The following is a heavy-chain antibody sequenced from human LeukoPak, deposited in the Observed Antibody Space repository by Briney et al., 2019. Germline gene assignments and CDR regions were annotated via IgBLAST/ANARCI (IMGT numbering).Heavy chain of an antibody. D-gene: IGHD6-13*01. CDR2: ISYDGSNK. J-gene: IGHJ4*02. CDR3: ARALGSTFDY. CDR1: GFTFSSYG. V-gene: IGHV3-30*03. Sequence: PGGSLRLSCAASGFTFSSYGMHWVRQAPGKGLEWVAVISYDGSNKYYADSVKGRFTISRDNAKNSLYLQMNSLRAEDTAVYYCARALGSTFDYWGQGTLVTVSS.